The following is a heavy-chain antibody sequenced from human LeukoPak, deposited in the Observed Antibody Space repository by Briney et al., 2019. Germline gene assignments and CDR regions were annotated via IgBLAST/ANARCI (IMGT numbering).Heavy chain of an antibody. V-gene: IGHV3-20*04. CDR2: INWNGGST. CDR3: ARGGSYSWGYYFDY. J-gene: IGHJ4*02. CDR1: GFTFDDYG. D-gene: IGHD1-26*01. Sequence: GGSLRLSCAASGFTFDDYGMSWVRQAPGKGLEWVSGINWNGGSTGYADSVKGRFTISRDNAKNSPYLQMNSLRAEDTALYYCARGGSYSWGYYFDYWGQGTLVTVSS.